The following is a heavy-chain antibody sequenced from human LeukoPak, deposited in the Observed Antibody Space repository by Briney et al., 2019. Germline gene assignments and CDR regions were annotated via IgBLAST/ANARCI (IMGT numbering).Heavy chain of an antibody. CDR3: ARGPDLAYYYYMDV. D-gene: IGHD1-14*01. Sequence: SETLSLTCTVSGGSISSTTYYWAWIRQPPGKGLEWIGSIYKTGSTNYSPSLKSRVFISVDTSNNQFSLNLSSVTAADMAVYYCARGPDLAYYYYMDVWGKGTTVTVSS. CDR1: GGSISSTTYY. CDR2: IYKTGST. V-gene: IGHV4-39*01. J-gene: IGHJ6*03.